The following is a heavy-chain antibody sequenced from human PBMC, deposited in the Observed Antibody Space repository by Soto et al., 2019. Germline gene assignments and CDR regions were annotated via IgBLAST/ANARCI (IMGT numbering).Heavy chain of an antibody. CDR2: MSVSGYRT. J-gene: IGHJ3*01. CDR3: TREGYGGDTDAFDL. CDR1: GFSVSAYE. D-gene: IGHD4-17*01. V-gene: IGHV3-48*03. Sequence: EVQLVESGGGLVQPGGSLRLSCAASGFSVSAYEMDWARQAPGKGLEWVSFMSVSGYRTYYPDSVKGRFTISRDNAKNSLYLQMDSLRAEDTAVYYCTREGYGGDTDAFDLWGQGTMVTVSS.